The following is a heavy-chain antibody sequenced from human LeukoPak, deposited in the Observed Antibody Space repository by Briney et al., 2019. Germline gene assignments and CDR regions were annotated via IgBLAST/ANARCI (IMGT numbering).Heavy chain of an antibody. Sequence: KPSETLSLTCTVSGGSISSYYWSWIRQPPGKALEWLALIYWNDDKRYSPSLKSRLTITKDTSKNQVVLTMTNMDPVDTATYYCAHLVVPAADLPVAFDYWGQGTLVTVSS. CDR1: GGSISSYYW. V-gene: IGHV2-5*01. D-gene: IGHD2-2*01. CDR2: IYWNDDK. J-gene: IGHJ4*02. CDR3: AHLVVPAADLPVAFDY.